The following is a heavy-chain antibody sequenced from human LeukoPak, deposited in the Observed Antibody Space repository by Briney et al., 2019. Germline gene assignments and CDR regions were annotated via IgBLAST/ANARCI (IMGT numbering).Heavy chain of an antibody. CDR1: GYTFTSYG. D-gene: IGHD1-26*01. V-gene: IGHV1-18*01. Sequence: RASVKVSCKASGYTFTSYGISWVRQAPGQGLEWMGWISAYNGNTNYAQKLQGRVTMTTDTSTSTAYMELRSLRSDDTAVYYCARSVHGGKWELPRYGMDVWGQGTTVTVSS. CDR3: ARSVHGGKWELPRYGMDV. CDR2: ISAYNGNT. J-gene: IGHJ6*02.